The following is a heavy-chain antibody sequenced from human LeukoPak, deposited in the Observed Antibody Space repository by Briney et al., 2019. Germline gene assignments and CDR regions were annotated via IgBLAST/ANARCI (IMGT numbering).Heavy chain of an antibody. D-gene: IGHD6-13*01. CDR3: ARGGFSSSWSKS. Sequence: GGSLRLSCAASGFTFSSYEMNWVRQAPGKGLEWVSYISSSGSTTYYADSVKGRFTISRDNAKNSLYLQMNSLRAEDTAVYYCARGGFSSSWSKSWGQGTLVTVSS. CDR2: ISSSGSTT. J-gene: IGHJ4*02. V-gene: IGHV3-48*03. CDR1: GFTFSSYE.